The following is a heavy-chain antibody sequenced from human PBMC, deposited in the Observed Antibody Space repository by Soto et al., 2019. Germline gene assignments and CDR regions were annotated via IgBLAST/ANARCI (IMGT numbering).Heavy chain of an antibody. CDR1: GGTFSSYA. V-gene: IGHV1-69*12. J-gene: IGHJ6*02. CDR2: IIPIFGTA. Sequence: QVQLVQSGAEVKKPGSSVKVSCKASGGTFSSYAISWVRQAPGQGLEWMGGIIPIFGTANYAQKFQGRVTITADESTSTAYMELSSLRSEDTAVYYCANSNDDFWSGGSDYYYGMDVWGQGTTVTVSS. CDR3: ANSNDDFWSGGSDYYYGMDV. D-gene: IGHD3-3*01.